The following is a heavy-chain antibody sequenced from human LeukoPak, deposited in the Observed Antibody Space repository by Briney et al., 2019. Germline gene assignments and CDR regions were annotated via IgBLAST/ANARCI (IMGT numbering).Heavy chain of an antibody. CDR3: ARHGDYCFDL. CDR2: IRNDGLTQ. V-gene: IGHV3-7*01. Sequence: GGSLRLSCAASGFTFSSRWMGWVRQAPGKGLEWVANIRNDGLTQYYVDSVKGRFTISRDNAKDSLSLQMNSQRAEDTAVYFCARHGDYCFDLWGQGTLVTVSS. CDR1: GFTFSSRW. J-gene: IGHJ4*02. D-gene: IGHD4-17*01.